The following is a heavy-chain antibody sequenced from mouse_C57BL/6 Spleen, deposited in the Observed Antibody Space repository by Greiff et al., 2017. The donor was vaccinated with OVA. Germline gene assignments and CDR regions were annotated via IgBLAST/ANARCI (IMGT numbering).Heavy chain of an antibody. V-gene: IGHV3-6*01. CDR2: ISYDGSN. Sequence: DVQLQESGPGLVKPSQSLSLTCSVTGYSITSGYYWNWIRQFPGNKLEWMGYISYDGSNNYNPSLKNRISITRDTSKNQFFLKLNSVTTEDTATYYCARDGYYSYYFDYWGQGTTLTVSS. J-gene: IGHJ2*01. CDR1: GYSITSGYY. CDR3: ARDGYYSYYFDY. D-gene: IGHD2-3*01.